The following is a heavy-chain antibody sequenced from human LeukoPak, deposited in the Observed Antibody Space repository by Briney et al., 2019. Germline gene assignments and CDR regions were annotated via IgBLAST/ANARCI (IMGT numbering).Heavy chain of an antibody. D-gene: IGHD1-14*01. CDR2: INHSGST. V-gene: IGHV4-38-2*02. Sequence: KASETLSLTCTVSGYSISSGYYWGWIRQPPGKGLEWIGSINHSGSTNYNPSLKSRVTISVDTSKNQFSLKLNSVTAADTAVYYCASTTRGRVVFDYWGQGTLVTVSS. CDR3: ASTTRGRVVFDY. J-gene: IGHJ4*02. CDR1: GYSISSGYY.